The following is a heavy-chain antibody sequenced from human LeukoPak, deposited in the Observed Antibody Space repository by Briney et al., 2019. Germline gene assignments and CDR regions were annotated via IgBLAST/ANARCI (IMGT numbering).Heavy chain of an antibody. CDR3: AREGLLWFGESYWYFDL. CDR2: IYTSGST. J-gene: IGHJ2*01. CDR1: GYSISSGYY. D-gene: IGHD3-10*01. V-gene: IGHV4-38-2*02. Sequence: SETLSLTCAVSGYSISSGYYWGWIRQPPGKGLEWIGRIYTSGSTNYNPSLKSRVTISVDTSKNQFSLKLSSVTAADTAVYYCAREGLLWFGESYWYFDLWGRGTLVTVSS.